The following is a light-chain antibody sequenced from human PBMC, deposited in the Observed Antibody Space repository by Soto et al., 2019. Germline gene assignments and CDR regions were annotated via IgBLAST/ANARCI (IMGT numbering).Light chain of an antibody. CDR1: SRDVGGFDY. Sequence: QSVLTQPRSVSGSPGQSVTISCAGTSRDVGGFDYVSWYRQHPGKAPTLIIYDVTPRPSGVPDRFSGFHSGPPASRTIAGPDPGEDADYYRCSYAGIYNYGFGTGT. CDR3: CSYAGIYNYG. CDR2: DVT. V-gene: IGLV2-11*01. J-gene: IGLJ1*01.